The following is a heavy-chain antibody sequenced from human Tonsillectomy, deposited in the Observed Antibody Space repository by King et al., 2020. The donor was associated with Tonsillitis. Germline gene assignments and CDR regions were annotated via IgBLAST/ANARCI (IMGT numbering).Heavy chain of an antibody. J-gene: IGHJ6*02. V-gene: IGHV3-53*01. D-gene: IGHD2-2*03. Sequence: VQLVESGGGLVQPGGSLRLSCAASGFTVSSNYMSWVRQAPGKGLEWVSVIYSGGSTYYADSVKGRFTISRDNSKNTLYLQMNSLRAEDTAVYYCARDRVIHMGDGYYYYGLDVWGQGTTVTVSS. CDR3: ARDRVIHMGDGYYYYGLDV. CDR2: IYSGGST. CDR1: GFTVSSNY.